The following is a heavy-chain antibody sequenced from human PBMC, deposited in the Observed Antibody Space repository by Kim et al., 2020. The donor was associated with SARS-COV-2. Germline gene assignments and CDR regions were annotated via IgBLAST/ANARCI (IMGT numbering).Heavy chain of an antibody. Sequence: GESLKISCKGSGYSFTSYWIAWVRQMPGKGLGWRGIIYLGDSDTRYSPPFQSQVTISVNKSISTAYLQWSSLKASDTAMYYLARHPKYSSGGSFFDYWGQGSLVTVSS. J-gene: IGHJ4*02. V-gene: IGHV5-51*01. CDR2: IYLGDSDT. CDR1: GYSFTSYW. CDR3: ARHPKYSSGGSFFDY. D-gene: IGHD6-19*01.